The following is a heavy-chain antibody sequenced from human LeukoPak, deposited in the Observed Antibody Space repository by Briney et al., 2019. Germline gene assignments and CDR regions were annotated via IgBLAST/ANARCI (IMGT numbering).Heavy chain of an antibody. CDR3: ARVSRGGRYLSYYFDY. CDR2: ISRSGNTI. D-gene: IGHD1-26*01. J-gene: IGHJ4*02. Sequence: QPGGSLRLSCAASGFTFSTYEMNWVRQAPGKGLELVSYISRSGNTIYYADSVKGRFTVSRDNAKNSLYLQMNSLRAEDTAVYYCARVSRGGRYLSYYFDYWGQGTLVTVSS. V-gene: IGHV3-48*03. CDR1: GFTFSTYE.